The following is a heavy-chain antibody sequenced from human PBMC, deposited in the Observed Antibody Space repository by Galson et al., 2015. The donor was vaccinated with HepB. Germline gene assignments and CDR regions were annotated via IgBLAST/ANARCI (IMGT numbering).Heavy chain of an antibody. J-gene: IGHJ4*02. Sequence: SLRLSCAASGFTFSSYGMHWVRQAPGKGLEWVAVISYDGSNKYYADSVKGRITISRDNSKKTLYLQMNRLGAEDTAVYYCANYPRSGCLDYLGQGTLVTASS. D-gene: IGHD6-19*01. V-gene: IGHV3-30*18. CDR2: ISYDGSNK. CDR3: ANYPRSGCLDY. CDR1: GFTFSSYG.